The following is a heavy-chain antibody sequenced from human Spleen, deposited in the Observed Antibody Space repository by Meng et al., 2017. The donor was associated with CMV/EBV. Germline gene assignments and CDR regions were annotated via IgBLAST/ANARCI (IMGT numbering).Heavy chain of an antibody. J-gene: IGHJ4*02. Sequence: GGSLRLSCAASGFTFNNYAMSWVRQAPGKGLEWVSAISGSGGSTYYADSVKGRFSISRDNYKNTLYLHMNSLRAEDTAVYYCARMRPSMQWLVKVLSGRFDFWGQGTLVTVSS. V-gene: IGHV3-23*01. CDR3: ARMRPSMQWLVKVLSGRFDF. D-gene: IGHD6-19*01. CDR1: GFTFNNYA. CDR2: ISGSGGST.